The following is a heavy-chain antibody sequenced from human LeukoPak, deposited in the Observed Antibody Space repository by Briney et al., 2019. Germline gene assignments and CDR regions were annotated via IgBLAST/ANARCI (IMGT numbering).Heavy chain of an antibody. D-gene: IGHD6-13*01. J-gene: IGHJ6*02. CDR3: AIIAAAVVVDYYGMDV. CDR1: GYTFTSYA. CDR2: INAGNGNT. Sequence: ASVKVSCKASGYTFTSYAMHWVRQAPGQRLEWMGWINAGNGNTKYSQKFQGRVTITRDTSASTAYMELSSLRSEDTAVYYCAIIAAAVVVDYYGMDVWGQGTTVTVSS. V-gene: IGHV1-3*01.